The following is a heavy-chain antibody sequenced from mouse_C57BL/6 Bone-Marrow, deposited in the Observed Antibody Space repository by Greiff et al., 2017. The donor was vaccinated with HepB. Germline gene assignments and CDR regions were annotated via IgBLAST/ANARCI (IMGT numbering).Heavy chain of an antibody. V-gene: IGHV5-12*01. CDR2: ISNGGSST. Sequence: EVQGVESGGGLVQPGGSLKLSCAASGFTFSDYYMYWVRQTPEKRLEWVAYISNGGSSTYYPDTVKGRFTISRDNAKNTLYLQMSRLKSEDTAMYYCARRGEGYYFDYWGQGTTLTVSS. CDR3: ARRGEGYYFDY. CDR1: GFTFSDYY. J-gene: IGHJ2*01.